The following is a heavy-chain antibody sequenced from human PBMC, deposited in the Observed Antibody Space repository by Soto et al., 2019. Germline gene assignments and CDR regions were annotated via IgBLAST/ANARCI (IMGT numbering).Heavy chain of an antibody. D-gene: IGHD3-10*01. J-gene: IGHJ6*02. CDR3: ARQGPELLWFGELCV. CDR2: IYYSGST. Sequence: LSLTCTVSGGSISSGGYYWSWIRQHPGKGLEWIGYIYYSGSTYYNPSLKSRVTISVDTSKNQFSLKLSSVTAADTAVYYCARQGPELLWFGELCVWGQGTTVTVSS. V-gene: IGHV4-31*03. CDR1: GGSISSGGYY.